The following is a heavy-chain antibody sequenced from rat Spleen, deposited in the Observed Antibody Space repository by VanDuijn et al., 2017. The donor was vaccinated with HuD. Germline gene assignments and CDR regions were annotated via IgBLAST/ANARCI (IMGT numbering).Heavy chain of an antibody. D-gene: IGHD1-4*01. J-gene: IGHJ2*01. V-gene: IGHV5-19*01. CDR1: GFTFSNFG. CDR3: ARTGSYFDY. CDR2: IIYDGSST. Sequence: EVQLVESGGGLVQPGRSLKVSCAASGFTFSNFGTHWIRQAPTKGLAWAASIIYDGSSTYYRDSVKGRFTISRDNAKSTLYLQMDSLRSEDTATYYCARTGSYFDYWGQGVMVTVSS.